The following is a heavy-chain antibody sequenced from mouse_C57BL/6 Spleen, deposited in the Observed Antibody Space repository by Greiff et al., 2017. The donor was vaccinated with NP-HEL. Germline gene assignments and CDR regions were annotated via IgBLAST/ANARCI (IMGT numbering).Heavy chain of an antibody. V-gene: IGHV2-5*01. J-gene: IGHJ4*01. CDR2: IWRGGST. D-gene: IGHD2-4*01. CDR3: AKGGITKYYAMDY. Sequence: VQGVESGPGLVQPSQSLSITCTVSGFSLTSYGVHWVRQSPGKGLEWLGVIWRGGSTDYNAAFMSRLSITKDNSKSQVFFKMNSLQADDTAIYYCAKGGITKYYAMDYWGQGTSVTVSS. CDR1: GFSLTSYG.